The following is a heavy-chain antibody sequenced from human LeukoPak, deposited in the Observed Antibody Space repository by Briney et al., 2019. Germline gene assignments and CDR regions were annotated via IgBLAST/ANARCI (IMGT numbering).Heavy chain of an antibody. CDR3: ASSWIRKYFQH. CDR2: ISGSGGST. D-gene: IGHD5-18*01. Sequence: GGSLRLSCAASGFTFSSYAMSWVRQAPRKGLEWVSAISGSGGSTYYADSVKGRFTISRDNSKNTLYLQMNSLRAEDTAVYYCASSWIRKYFQHWGQGTLVTVSS. V-gene: IGHV3-23*01. CDR1: GFTFSSYA. J-gene: IGHJ1*01.